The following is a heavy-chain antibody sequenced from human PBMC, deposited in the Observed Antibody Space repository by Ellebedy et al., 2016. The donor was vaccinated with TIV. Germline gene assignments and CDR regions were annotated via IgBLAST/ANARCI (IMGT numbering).Heavy chain of an antibody. CDR1: GFSFRSYW. Sequence: GESLKISCAASGFSFRSYWMSWVRQAPGKGLEWVANIYQDGSKNYYVDSVEGRFTISRDNANNILYLQMKSLKAEDTAVYYCARRGSYGDYAVHVNSWFDSWGQGTPVTVAP. D-gene: IGHD4-17*01. CDR3: ARRGSYGDYAVHVNSWFDS. V-gene: IGHV3-7*01. J-gene: IGHJ5*01. CDR2: IYQDGSKN.